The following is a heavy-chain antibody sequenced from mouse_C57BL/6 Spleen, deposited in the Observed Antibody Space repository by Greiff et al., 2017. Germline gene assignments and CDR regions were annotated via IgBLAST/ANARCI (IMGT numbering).Heavy chain of an antibody. CDR2: ISSGSSTI. D-gene: IGHD3-1*01. CDR1: GFTFSDYG. J-gene: IGHJ3*01. Sequence: DVHLVESGGGLVKPGGSLKLSCAASGFTFSDYGMHWVRQAPEKGLAWVAYISSGSSTIYYADTVKGRFTISRDNAKNTLFLQLTSLRSEDTAMYYCARPGNSAWFAYWGQGTLVTVSA. V-gene: IGHV5-17*01. CDR3: ARPGNSAWFAY.